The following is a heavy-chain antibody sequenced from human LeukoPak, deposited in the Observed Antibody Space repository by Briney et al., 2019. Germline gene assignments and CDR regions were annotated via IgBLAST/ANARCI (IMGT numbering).Heavy chain of an antibody. D-gene: IGHD3-22*01. V-gene: IGHV4-34*01. J-gene: IGHJ3*02. Sequence: SETLSLTCAVYGGSFSGYYWSWIRQPPGKGLEWIGEINHSGSTNYNPSLKSRVTISVDTSKNQFSLKLSSVTAADTAVYYCARDPYYYDSSGLINAFDIWGQGTMVTVSS. CDR2: INHSGST. CDR3: ARDPYYYDSSGLINAFDI. CDR1: GGSFSGYY.